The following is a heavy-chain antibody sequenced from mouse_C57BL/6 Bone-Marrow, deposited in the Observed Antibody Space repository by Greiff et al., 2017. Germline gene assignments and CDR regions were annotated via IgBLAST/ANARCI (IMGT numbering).Heavy chain of an antibody. V-gene: IGHV1-69*01. CDR1: GYTFTSYW. J-gene: IGHJ3*01. D-gene: IGHD1-1*01. CDR2: IDPSDSYT. Sequence: QVQLQQPGAELVMPGASVKLSCTASGYTFTSYWMHWVKRRPGQGLEWIGEIDPSDSYTNYNQKFKGKSTLTVDKSSSSAYMQLSSLAAEDSAVYYCAREGYYGSSWFAYWGQGTLVTVSA. CDR3: AREGYYGSSWFAY.